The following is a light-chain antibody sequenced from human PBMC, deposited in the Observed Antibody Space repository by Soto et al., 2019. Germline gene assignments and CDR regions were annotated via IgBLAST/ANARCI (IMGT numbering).Light chain of an antibody. CDR3: ISYAGSDNLV. CDR1: ISDVGNYNY. J-gene: IGLJ2*01. Sequence: QSALTQPPAASGSPGQSVTISCTGTISDVGNYNYVSWYQQHPGKAPKLLIYEVTKRPSGVPDRFSGSKSDNTASLTVSGLQAEDEADYYCISYAGSDNLVVGGGTKLTVL. CDR2: EVT. V-gene: IGLV2-8*01.